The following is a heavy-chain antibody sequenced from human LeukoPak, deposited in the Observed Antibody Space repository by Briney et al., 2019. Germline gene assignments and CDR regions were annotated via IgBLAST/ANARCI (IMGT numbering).Heavy chain of an antibody. V-gene: IGHV1-8*01. CDR2: MNPNSGNT. CDR3: ATVLTRWELLSEWRPREEDAFDI. D-gene: IGHD1-26*01. CDR1: GYTFTSYD. Sequence: ASVKVSCKASGYTFTSYDINWARQATGQGLEWMGWMNPNSGNTGYAQKFQGRVTMTGNTSISTAYMELSSLRSEDTAVYYCATVLTRWELLSEWRPREEDAFDIWGQGTMVTVSS. J-gene: IGHJ3*02.